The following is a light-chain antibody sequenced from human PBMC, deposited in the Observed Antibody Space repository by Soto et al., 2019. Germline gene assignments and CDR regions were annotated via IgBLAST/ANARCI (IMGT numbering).Light chain of an antibody. CDR2: EGS. J-gene: IGLJ2*01. V-gene: IGLV2-23*01. CDR3: CSYAGSQKV. CDR1: SSDVGSYNL. Sequence: QSALTQPASVSGSPGQSITISCTGTSSDVGSYNLVSWYQQHPGKAPKLMIYEGSKRPSGVSNRFSGSKSGNTASLTISGVQAEDEADYYCCSYAGSQKVFGGGTKLTVL.